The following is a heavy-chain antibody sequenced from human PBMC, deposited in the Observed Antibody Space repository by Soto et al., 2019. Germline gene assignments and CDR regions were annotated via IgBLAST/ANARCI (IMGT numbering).Heavy chain of an antibody. D-gene: IGHD2-15*01. J-gene: IGHJ4*02. CDR1: GYIFASSW. Sequence: PGESLKLSCEGSGYIFASSWIGWVRQMPGKGLEWLGIIYFGDSDASYSPSFQGQVTISADKSISTAYLQWSSLKASDTAIFYCAGGGYCTGGGCSRHYFDSWGQGTLVTVSS. V-gene: IGHV5-51*01. CDR3: AGGGYCTGGGCSRHYFDS. CDR2: IYFGDSDA.